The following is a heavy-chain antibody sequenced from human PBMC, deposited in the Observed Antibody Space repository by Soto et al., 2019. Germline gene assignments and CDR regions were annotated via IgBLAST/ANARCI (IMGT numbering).Heavy chain of an antibody. J-gene: IGHJ4*02. Sequence: AGGSLSHSCAASEVPFSSYVMSWVRQAPGKGLEWVSGISGGGINTFYADSVNCRFTISXYNSKNTLLLQMNSLGAEDTAVYYCAKDSNKYSSSLRGRYFDYWGQG. D-gene: IGHD4-4*01. CDR3: AKDSNKYSSSLRGRYFDY. CDR1: EVPFSSYV. CDR2: ISGGGINT. V-gene: IGHV3-23*01.